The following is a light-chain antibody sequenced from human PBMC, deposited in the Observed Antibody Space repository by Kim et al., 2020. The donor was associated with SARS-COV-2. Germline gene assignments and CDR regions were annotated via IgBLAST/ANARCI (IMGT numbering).Light chain of an antibody. J-gene: IGLJ2*01. CDR2: DVS. V-gene: IGLV2-14*03. CDR1: SSDVGGYNY. CDR3: SSYTTRRSVV. Sequence: GQSITSSCTGTSSDVGGYNYVSWYQQHPGKAPKVMIYDVSKRPSGISNRFSGSKSGNTASLTISGLQAEDEADYFCSSYTTRRSVVFGGGTQLTVL.